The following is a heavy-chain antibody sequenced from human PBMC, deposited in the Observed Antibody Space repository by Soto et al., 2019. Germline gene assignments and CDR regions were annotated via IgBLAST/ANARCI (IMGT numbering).Heavy chain of an antibody. CDR3: AREGGDQVVANSP. CDR1: GYASTSYG. Sequence: ASVKVSCKASGYASTSYGSSWVRQAPGQGLEWMGLISAYNGNKNYAQKLQGRVNMTTGTSTSAADMELRSLRSDDTAVYYCAREGGDQVVANSPWGQGTRVTVSS. V-gene: IGHV1-18*01. J-gene: IGHJ5*02. CDR2: ISAYNGNK. D-gene: IGHD2-15*01.